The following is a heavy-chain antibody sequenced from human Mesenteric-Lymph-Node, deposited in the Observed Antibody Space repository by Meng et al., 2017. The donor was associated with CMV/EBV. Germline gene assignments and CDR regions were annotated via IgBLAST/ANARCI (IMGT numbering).Heavy chain of an antibody. CDR1: GYTFTSYG. J-gene: IGHJ4*02. CDR3: AVNPRGGPEGSVFDY. D-gene: IGHD2-15*01. V-gene: IGHV1-18*01. Sequence: ASVKVSCKASGYTFTSYGISWVRQAPGQGLEWMGWISAYNGNTNYAQKLQGRVTMTTDTSTSTAYMELRSLRSDDTAVYYCAVNPRGGPEGSVFDYWGQGTLVTVSS. CDR2: ISAYNGNT.